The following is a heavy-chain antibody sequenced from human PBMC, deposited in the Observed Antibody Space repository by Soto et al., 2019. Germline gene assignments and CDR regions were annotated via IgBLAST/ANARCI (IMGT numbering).Heavy chain of an antibody. Sequence: SATLSLTCAVYGVSFIDYYWSWILQAPGKGLEWIGDISHSGSTNYNPSLKSRVTISVDTSKSQFSLNLNSVTAADTAVYYCARKRCGAQWLGAKGWFDPWGQGTLVTGSS. D-gene: IGHD6-19*01. CDR2: ISHSGST. CDR1: GVSFIDYY. V-gene: IGHV4-34*01. CDR3: ARKRCGAQWLGAKGWFDP. J-gene: IGHJ5*02.